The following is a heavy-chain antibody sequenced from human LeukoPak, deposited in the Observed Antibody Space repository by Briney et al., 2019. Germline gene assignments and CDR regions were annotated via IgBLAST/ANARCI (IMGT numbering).Heavy chain of an antibody. CDR3: ARTFTNTRPYYDILTGYCFFDY. CDR2: IYYSGST. Sequence: SETLSLTCTVSGGSISSYYWSWIRQPPGKGLEWIGYIYYSGSTNYNPSLKSRVTISVDTSKNQFSLKLSSVTAADTAVYYCARTFTNTRPYYDILTGYCFFDYWGQGTLVTVSS. V-gene: IGHV4-59*01. D-gene: IGHD3-9*01. J-gene: IGHJ4*02. CDR1: GGSISSYY.